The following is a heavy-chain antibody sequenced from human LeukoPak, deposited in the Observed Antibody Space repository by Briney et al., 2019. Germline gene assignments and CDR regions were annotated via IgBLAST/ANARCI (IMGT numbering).Heavy chain of an antibody. CDR3: ARDRLGEGQLDY. J-gene: IGHJ4*02. V-gene: IGHV4-59*12. D-gene: IGHD3-16*01. CDR2: IYYRGNT. CDR1: GGSISNYY. Sequence: SETLSLTCSVSGGSISNYYWSWIRQPPGKELEWIGYIYYRGNTFYNPSLRSRVTMSVDTSKNQFSLKLTSVTAADTAVYYCARDRLGEGQLDYWGQGTLVTVSS.